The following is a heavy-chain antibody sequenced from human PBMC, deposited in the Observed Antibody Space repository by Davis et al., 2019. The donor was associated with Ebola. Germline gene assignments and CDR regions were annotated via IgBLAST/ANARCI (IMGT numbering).Heavy chain of an antibody. J-gene: IGHJ3*02. D-gene: IGHD1-26*01. CDR1: GDSISGYY. Sequence: SQTLLLTCAVSGDSISGYYWSWIRQSPGKGLEWIGYLYYSGLTKYNPSFKSRVTMSGDASRNQFSLKLSSATAADTAVYYCARPWYSGTYYDAYDIWGQGTMVAVSS. CDR3: ARPWYSGTYYDAYDI. V-gene: IGHV4-59*08. CDR2: LYYSGLT.